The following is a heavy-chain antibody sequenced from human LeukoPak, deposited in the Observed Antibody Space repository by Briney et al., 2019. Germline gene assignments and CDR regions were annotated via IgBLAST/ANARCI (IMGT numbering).Heavy chain of an antibody. D-gene: IGHD4-17*01. J-gene: IGHJ4*02. V-gene: IGHV3-64D*06. CDR1: GFTFSSYA. Sequence: GGSLRLSCSASGFTFSSYAMHWVRQAPGKGLEYVSAISSNGGSTYYADSVKGRFTISRDNSKSTLYLQMSSLRAEDTAVYYCVKDRGYGDYEGAEWSFDYWGQGTLVTVSS. CDR2: ISSNGGST. CDR3: VKDRGYGDYEGAEWSFDY.